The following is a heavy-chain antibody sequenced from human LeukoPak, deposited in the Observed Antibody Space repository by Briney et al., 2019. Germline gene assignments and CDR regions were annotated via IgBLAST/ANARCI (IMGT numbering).Heavy chain of an antibody. Sequence: PSETLSLTCTVSGGSISSSSYYWGWIRQPPGKGLEWIGSIYYSGSTYYNPSLKSRVTISVDTSKNQFSLKLSSVTAADTAVYYCARQSGAAADSDAFDIWGQGTMVTVSS. V-gene: IGHV4-39*01. J-gene: IGHJ3*02. CDR3: ARQSGAAADSDAFDI. D-gene: IGHD6-13*01. CDR2: IYYSGST. CDR1: GGSISSSSYY.